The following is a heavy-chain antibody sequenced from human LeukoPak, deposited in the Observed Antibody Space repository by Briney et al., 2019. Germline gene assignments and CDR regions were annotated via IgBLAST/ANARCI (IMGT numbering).Heavy chain of an antibody. D-gene: IGHD3-16*01. CDR3: ASEGPLEGAKTNYFDY. Sequence: SQTLSSTCTVPGGSTSSGACYWSWIRQPPGKGLEWIGYIYYSGSTYYNPCLKSRVTISVDTSKNQFSLKLSSVTAADTAVYYCASEGPLEGAKTNYFDYWGQGTLVTVSS. J-gene: IGHJ4*02. CDR1: GGSTSSGACY. V-gene: IGHV4-30-4*01. CDR2: IYYSGST.